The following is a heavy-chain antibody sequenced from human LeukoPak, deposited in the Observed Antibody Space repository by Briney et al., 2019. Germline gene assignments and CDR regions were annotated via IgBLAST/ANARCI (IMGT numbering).Heavy chain of an antibody. J-gene: IGHJ3*02. D-gene: IGHD3-10*01. CDR1: GYTFTGYY. CDR3: ARAPSASGAFDI. Sequence: ASVKVSCKASGYTFTGYYMHWVRQAPGQGLEWMGWINPNSGGTNYAQKFQGRVTMTRDTSISTAYMELSRLRSDDTAVYYCARAPSASGAFDIWGQGTMVTVSS. V-gene: IGHV1-2*02. CDR2: INPNSGGT.